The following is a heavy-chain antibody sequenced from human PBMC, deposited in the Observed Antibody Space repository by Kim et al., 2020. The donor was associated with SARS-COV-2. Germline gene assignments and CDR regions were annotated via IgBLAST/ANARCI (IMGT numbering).Heavy chain of an antibody. Sequence: SQKFTGRVTITRDTAASTAYMELSSLRSEDTAVYYCARANYYDSSGYYDYWGQGTLVTVSS. V-gene: IGHV1-3*01. D-gene: IGHD3-22*01. J-gene: IGHJ4*02. CDR3: ARANYYDSSGYYDY.